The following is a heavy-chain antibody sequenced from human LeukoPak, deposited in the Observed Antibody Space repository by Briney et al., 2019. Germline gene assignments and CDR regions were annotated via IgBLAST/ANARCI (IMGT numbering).Heavy chain of an antibody. CDR1: GGTFSSYA. CDR2: IIPIFGTA. D-gene: IGHD1-26*01. Sequence: SVKVSCXASGGTFSSYAISWVRRAPGQGLEWMGRIIPIFGTANYAQKFQGRVTITTDESTSTAYMELSSLRSEDTAVYYCARDKTAWELREFNWFDPWGQGTLVTVSS. J-gene: IGHJ5*02. V-gene: IGHV1-69*05. CDR3: ARDKTAWELREFNWFDP.